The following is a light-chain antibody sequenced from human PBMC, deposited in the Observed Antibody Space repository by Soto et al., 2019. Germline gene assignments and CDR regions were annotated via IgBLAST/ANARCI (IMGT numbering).Light chain of an antibody. CDR2: DVN. CDR3: CSYAGSCFV. Sequence: QSALTQPRSVSGAPGQSVAISCTGTSSDIGAYDYVSWYQQHPGQAPNLIIYDVNKRPSGVPDRFFGSKSGNMASLTISGLQAEDDADYYCCSYAGSCFVFGTGTSSPS. CDR1: SSDIGAYDY. V-gene: IGLV2-11*01. J-gene: IGLJ1*01.